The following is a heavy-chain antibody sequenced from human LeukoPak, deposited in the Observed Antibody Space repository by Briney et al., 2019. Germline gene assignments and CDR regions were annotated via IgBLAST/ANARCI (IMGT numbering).Heavy chain of an antibody. CDR2: IYPSGST. J-gene: IGHJ6*03. CDR3: ASSGSYYAYYYYMDV. V-gene: IGHV4-61*02. Sequence: SETLSLTCTVSGGSINSGNYYWSWIRQPAGKGLEWIGRIYPSGSTNYNPSLKSRVTISVDTSKNQFSLKLSSVTAADTAVYYCASSGSYYAYYYYMDVWGKGTTVTVSS. CDR1: GGSINSGNYY. D-gene: IGHD1-26*01.